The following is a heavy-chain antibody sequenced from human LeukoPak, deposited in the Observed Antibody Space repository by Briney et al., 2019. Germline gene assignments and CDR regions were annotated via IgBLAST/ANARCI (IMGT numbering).Heavy chain of an antibody. CDR3: ARGGRSLVAAQFDL. D-gene: IGHD2-15*01. V-gene: IGHV4-34*01. CDR1: GGSFSGYY. CDR2: INHSGST. Sequence: SETLSLTCAVCGGSFSGYYWRWIPQPPGKGREWIGEINHSGSTNYNPSLKSRVTISVDTSKNQFSLKLSSVTAADTAVYYCARGGRSLVAAQFDLWGRGTLVTVSS. J-gene: IGHJ2*01.